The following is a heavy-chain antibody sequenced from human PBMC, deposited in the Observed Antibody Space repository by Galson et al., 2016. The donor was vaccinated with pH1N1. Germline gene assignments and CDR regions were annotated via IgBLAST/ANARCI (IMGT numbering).Heavy chain of an antibody. CDR2: IYYNGHT. CDR1: GVSTSGYY. J-gene: IGHJ3*02. D-gene: IGHD5-18*01. Sequence: ETLSLTCSVSGVSTSGYYWGWIRQSPGKGLDYVGYIYYNGHTNYSPSLKSRVTMSLDMSKNQFSLKLTSVTAADTAVYFCARSGSRYGSDAFDMWGQGTTVTVSS. CDR3: ARSGSRYGSDAFDM. V-gene: IGHV4-59*01.